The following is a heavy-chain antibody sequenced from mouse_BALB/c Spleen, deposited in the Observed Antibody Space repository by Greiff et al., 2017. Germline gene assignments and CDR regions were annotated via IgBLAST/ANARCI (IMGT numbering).Heavy chain of an antibody. CDR1: GYAFTNYL. V-gene: IGHV1-54*01. CDR3: ARAGYYYAMDY. CDR2: INPGSGGT. J-gene: IGHJ4*01. Sequence: QVQLKESGAELVRPGTSVKVSCKASGYAFTNYLIEWVKQRPGQGLEWIGVINPGSGGTNYNEKFKGKATLTADKSSSTAYMQLSSLTSDDSAVYFCARAGYYYAMDYWGQGTSVTVSS.